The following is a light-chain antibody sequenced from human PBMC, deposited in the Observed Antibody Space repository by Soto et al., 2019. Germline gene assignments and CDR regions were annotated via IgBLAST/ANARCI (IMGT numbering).Light chain of an antibody. CDR1: QSVSSN. V-gene: IGKV3-20*01. J-gene: IGKJ4*01. CDR3: RQYGTSLGFP. Sequence: EIVMTQSPATLSVSPGERATLSCRASQSVSSNLAWYQQKPGQAPRLLIYGASTRATGIPDRFSGSGSGTDFTLTISRLEPEDFAVYYCRQYGTSLGFPVGGGTKVDNK. CDR2: GAS.